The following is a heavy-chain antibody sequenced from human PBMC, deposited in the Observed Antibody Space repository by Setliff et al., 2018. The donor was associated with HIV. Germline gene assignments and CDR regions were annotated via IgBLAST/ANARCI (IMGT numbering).Heavy chain of an antibody. CDR3: ASSIVAMNWFDP. CDR2: ISSSSSYI. V-gene: IGHV3-21*01. Sequence: PGGSLRLSCAASGFTFSSYSMNWVRQAPGKGLEWVSSISSSSSYIYYADSVKGRFTISRDNAKNSLYLQMNSLRAEDTAVYYCASSIVAMNWFDPWGQGTLVTVSS. CDR1: GFTFSSYS. J-gene: IGHJ5*02. D-gene: IGHD5-12*01.